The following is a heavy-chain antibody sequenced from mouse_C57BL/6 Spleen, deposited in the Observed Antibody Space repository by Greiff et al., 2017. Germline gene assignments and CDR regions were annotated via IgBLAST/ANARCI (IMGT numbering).Heavy chain of an antibody. CDR2: INPSSGYT. Sequence: QVQLQQSGAELARPGASVKMSCKASGYTFTSYTMHWVNQRPGQGLEWIGYINPSSGYTKYNQKFKDKATLTADKSSSTAYMQLSSLTSEDSAVYYCARREASTVVAHWYFDVWGTGTTVTVSS. V-gene: IGHV1-4*01. CDR3: ARREASTVVAHWYFDV. J-gene: IGHJ1*03. D-gene: IGHD1-1*01. CDR1: GYTFTSYT.